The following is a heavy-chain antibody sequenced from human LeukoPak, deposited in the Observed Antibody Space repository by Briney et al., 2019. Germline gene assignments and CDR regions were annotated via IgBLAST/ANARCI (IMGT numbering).Heavy chain of an antibody. Sequence: GASLQISGKGSGSIFTSYWIGWGRQLPGKGVEWRGIIYPGESDTRYSTSLQGQVTISAHKSISTPYLQWSSLKASDTAMYYCARPYCGGDCYLDYWGQGTLVTVSS. V-gene: IGHV5-51*01. D-gene: IGHD2-21*02. J-gene: IGHJ4*02. CDR3: ARPYCGGDCYLDY. CDR1: GSIFTSYW. CDR2: IYPGESDT.